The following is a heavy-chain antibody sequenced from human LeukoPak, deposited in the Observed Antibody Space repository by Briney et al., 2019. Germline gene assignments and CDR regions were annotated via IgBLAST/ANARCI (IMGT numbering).Heavy chain of an antibody. CDR1: GDSISRYF. CDR2: IYYSGST. CDR3: ARDPWEPPDAFDM. Sequence: SETLSLTCTVSGDSISRYFWSWIRQPPGKGLEWIGYIYYSGSTNYNPSLKSRVTISVDPSKNQFSLKLTSVTDADTAVYYCARDPWEPPDAFDMWGQGTMVTVPS. J-gene: IGHJ3*02. V-gene: IGHV4-59*12. D-gene: IGHD1-26*01.